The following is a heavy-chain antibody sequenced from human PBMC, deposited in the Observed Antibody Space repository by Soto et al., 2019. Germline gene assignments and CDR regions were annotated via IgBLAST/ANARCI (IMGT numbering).Heavy chain of an antibody. V-gene: IGHV3-48*03. CDR2: ITSSGGTT. Sequence: GGSLRLSCAASGFAFVHFEIIFFRHSQVKWLEWISYITSSGGTTYYADSVKGRFTISRDNTKNSLYLQMNSLRAEDTAVYYCAKGHVFVAPQNGRSFDSWGQGSLVTVSS. J-gene: IGHJ4*02. CDR3: AKGHVFVAPQNGRSFDS. D-gene: IGHD2-21*01. CDR1: GFAFVHFE.